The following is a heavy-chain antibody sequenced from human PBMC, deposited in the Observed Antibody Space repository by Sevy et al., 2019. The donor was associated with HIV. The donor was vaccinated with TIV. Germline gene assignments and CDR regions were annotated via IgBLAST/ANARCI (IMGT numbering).Heavy chain of an antibody. CDR1: GGAFSSYA. CDR3: ARAQSSLPDDAFDI. J-gene: IGHJ3*02. Sequence: ASVKVSCKASGGAFSSYAISWVRQAPGQGLEWMGGIIPILGIANYAQKFQGRVTITADKSTSTAYMELSSLRSEDTAVYYCARAQSSLPDDAFDIWGQGTMVTVSS. CDR2: IIPILGIA. V-gene: IGHV1-69*10.